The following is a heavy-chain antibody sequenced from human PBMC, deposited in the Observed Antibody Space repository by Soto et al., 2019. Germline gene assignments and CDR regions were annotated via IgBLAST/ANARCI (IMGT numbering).Heavy chain of an antibody. J-gene: IGHJ4*02. Sequence: GGSLRLSCSASGFTFSTKYMSWVRQAPGKGLEWVSVIYSGGSTFYADSVRGRFTISRDNSKNTVNLQMNSLRAEDTAVYYCARDPWAADYWGQGTLVTVS. CDR1: GFTFSTKY. D-gene: IGHD3-16*01. V-gene: IGHV3-66*01. CDR3: ARDPWAADY. CDR2: IYSGGST.